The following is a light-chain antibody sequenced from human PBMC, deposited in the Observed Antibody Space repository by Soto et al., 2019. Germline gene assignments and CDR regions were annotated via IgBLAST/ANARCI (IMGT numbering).Light chain of an antibody. CDR2: DVS. CDR3: SSYTSSSSYV. Sequence: SVLPQPASVSVSPGQSITISCTGTSSDVGGYNYVCWYQQHPGKAPKLVISDVSNRPSGVSDRFSGSKSGNTASLSISGLQAEDEADYYCSSYTSSSSYVFGTGTKVTVL. V-gene: IGLV2-14*01. CDR1: SSDVGGYNY. J-gene: IGLJ1*01.